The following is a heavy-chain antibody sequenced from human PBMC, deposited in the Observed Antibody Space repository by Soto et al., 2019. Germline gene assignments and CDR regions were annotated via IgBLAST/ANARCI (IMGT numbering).Heavy chain of an antibody. CDR2: ISAYNGNT. CDR1: GYTFTSYG. CDR3: ARDLRGQWLVTFDY. J-gene: IGHJ4*02. D-gene: IGHD6-19*01. V-gene: IGHV1-18*01. Sequence: GASVKVSCKASGYTFTSYGISWVRQAPGQGLEWMGWISAYNGNTNYAQKLQGRVTMTTDTSTSTAYMELRSLRSDDTAVYYCARDLRGQWLVTFDYWGQGTLVTVSS.